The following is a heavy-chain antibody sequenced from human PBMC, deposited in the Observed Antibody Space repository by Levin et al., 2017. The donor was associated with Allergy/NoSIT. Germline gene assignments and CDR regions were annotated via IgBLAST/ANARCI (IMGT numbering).Heavy chain of an antibody. CDR3: ARLLTIGGLDLDS. CDR1: GYTFTSYA. Sequence: GESLKISCKASGYTFTSYAIHWVRQAPGQSPEWMGWINTGTGNTKYSQKLQGRVALTRDTSATTAYMELSSLRSEDTAVYYCARLLTIGGLDLDSWGQGTLVTVSS. J-gene: IGHJ4*02. V-gene: IGHV1-3*04. D-gene: IGHD3/OR15-3a*01. CDR2: INTGTGNT.